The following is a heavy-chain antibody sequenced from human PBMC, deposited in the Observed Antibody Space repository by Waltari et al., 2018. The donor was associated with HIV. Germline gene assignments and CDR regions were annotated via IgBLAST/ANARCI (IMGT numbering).Heavy chain of an antibody. Sequence: QVQLVQSGPEVKKPGASVKVSCKASGYIFDDFDINWIRRAPGRGLEWRGWMNPGTGIAGYGQRVLGMLAMTRNKSIGTGFGEGTNLKSHGTAIDYGTKACRGADFGDDWGQGTGVTVAS. CDR2: MNPGTGIA. CDR1: GYIFDDFD. J-gene: IGHJ4*02. D-gene: IGHD2-8*01. V-gene: IGHV1-8*01. CDR3: TKACRGADFGDD.